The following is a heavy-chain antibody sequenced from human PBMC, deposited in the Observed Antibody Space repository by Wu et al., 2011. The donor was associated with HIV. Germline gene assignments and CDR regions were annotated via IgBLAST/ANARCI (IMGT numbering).Heavy chain of an antibody. J-gene: IGHJ6*03. CDR3: ARDMRELWSYYYYYMDV. D-gene: IGHD1-7*01. CDR2: INPNSGGT. V-gene: IGHV1-2*02. Sequence: QVQLVQSGAEVKKPGASVKVSCKASGYTFTGYYMHWVRQAPGQGLEWMGWINPNSGGTNYAQKFQGRVTMTRDTSISTAYMELSRLRSDDTAVYYCARDMRELWSYYYYYMDVWGKGTTVTVSS. CDR1: GYTFTGYY.